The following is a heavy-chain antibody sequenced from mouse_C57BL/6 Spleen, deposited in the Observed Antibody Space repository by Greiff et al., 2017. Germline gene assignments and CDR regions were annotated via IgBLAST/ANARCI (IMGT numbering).Heavy chain of an antibody. CDR2: ISDGGSYT. D-gene: IGHD4-1*01. CDR1: GFTFSSYA. Sequence: EVMLVESGGGLVKPGGSLKLSCAASGFTFSSYAMSWVRQTPEKRLEWVATISDGGSYTYYPDNVKGRFTISRDNAKNNLYLQMSHLKSEDTAMYYCARGPLTGYYFDYWGQGTTLTVSS. J-gene: IGHJ2*01. CDR3: ARGPLTGYYFDY. V-gene: IGHV5-4*03.